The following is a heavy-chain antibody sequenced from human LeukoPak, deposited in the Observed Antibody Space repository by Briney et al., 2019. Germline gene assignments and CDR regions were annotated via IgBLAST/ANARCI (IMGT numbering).Heavy chain of an antibody. CDR3: ARDGGDIVVVVAAVSAFDI. V-gene: IGHV3-30-3*01. Sequence: PGRSLRLSCAASGFTFSSYAMHWVRQAPGKGLEWVAVISYDGSNKYYADSVKGRFTISRDNSKNTLYLQMNSLRAEDTAVYYCARDGGDIVVVVAAVSAFDIWGQGTVVTVSS. CDR1: GFTFSSYA. CDR2: ISYDGSNK. D-gene: IGHD2-15*01. J-gene: IGHJ3*02.